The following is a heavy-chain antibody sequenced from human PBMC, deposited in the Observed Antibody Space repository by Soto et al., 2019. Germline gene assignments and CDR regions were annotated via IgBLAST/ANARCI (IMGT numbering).Heavy chain of an antibody. CDR2: VNPILSLS. J-gene: IGHJ4*02. D-gene: IGHD3-10*01. Sequence: QVQLVQSGAEVKRPGSSVKVSCKASCDTLNFYSINWVRQAPGLGLEWLGRVNPILSLSNYAQRFQGRVTLTAYKSTSTAYMILNTLKSEDTAIYYCATSYGSGYRAFDYWGQGALVTVSS. CDR1: CDTLNFYS. CDR3: ATSYGSGYRAFDY. V-gene: IGHV1-69*02.